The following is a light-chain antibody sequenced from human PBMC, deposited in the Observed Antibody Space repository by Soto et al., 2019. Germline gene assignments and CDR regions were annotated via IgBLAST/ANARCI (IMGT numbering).Light chain of an antibody. Sequence: QSALTQPASVSGSPGQSIAISCTGSSSDVGIYNYVSWYQQHPGKVPKLIIYEVSNRPSGVSNRFSGSKSGNTASLTISGLQAEDEAEYYCSSYTTSSTRVFGTGTQLTVL. V-gene: IGLV2-14*01. J-gene: IGLJ1*01. CDR3: SSYTTSSTRV. CDR2: EVS. CDR1: SSDVGIYNY.